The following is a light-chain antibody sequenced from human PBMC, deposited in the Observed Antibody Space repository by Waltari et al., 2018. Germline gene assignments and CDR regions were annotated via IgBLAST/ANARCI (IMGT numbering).Light chain of an antibody. Sequence: DVQMTQSPSTLSASVGDRVTITCRASQSISDSLAWYQQKPGEAPKLLIYKTFTLKSGVQSRFSGSGSGTEFTLTISSLQPDYFATYYCQQYNTYSPPWTFGQGTKVEI. V-gene: IGKV1-5*03. CDR3: QQYNTYSPPWT. J-gene: IGKJ1*01. CDR2: KTF. CDR1: QSISDS.